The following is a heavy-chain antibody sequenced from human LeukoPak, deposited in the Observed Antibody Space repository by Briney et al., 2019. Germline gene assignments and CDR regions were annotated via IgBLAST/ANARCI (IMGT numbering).Heavy chain of an antibody. CDR2: INSDGSET. D-gene: IGHD1-26*01. J-gene: IGHJ3*01. V-gene: IGHV3-74*01. CDR3: ARAGEGLLAYSFDL. CDR1: GFTFSTYG. Sequence: GRSLTLSCAASGFTFSTYGMHWVRQGPGKGLVWVSRINSDGSETRHADSVKGRFTISRDNAKNTLYLQMNSLRAEDTAVYYCARAGEGLLAYSFDLWGQGTMVTVSS.